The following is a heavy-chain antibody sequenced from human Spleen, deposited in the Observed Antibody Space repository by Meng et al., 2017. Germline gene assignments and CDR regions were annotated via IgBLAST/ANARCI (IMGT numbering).Heavy chain of an antibody. V-gene: IGHV3-74*01. Sequence: GESLKISCAASGFTFTDHWMHWVRQGPGKGLVWVSRINPDWSNPTYADSVKGRFTISRDNAKNTVYLQMNSLRAEDTALYYCTNDRLNHWGQGALVTVSS. CDR3: TNDRLNH. CDR2: INPDWSNP. CDR1: GFTFTDHW. J-gene: IGHJ1*01. D-gene: IGHD1-1*01.